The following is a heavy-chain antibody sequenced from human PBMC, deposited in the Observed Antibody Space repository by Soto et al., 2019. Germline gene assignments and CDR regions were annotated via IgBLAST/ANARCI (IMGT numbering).Heavy chain of an antibody. CDR1: GYTFTSYG. Sequence: ASVKVSCKASGYTFTSYGISWVRQAPGQGLEWMGWISAYNGNTNYAQKLQGRVTMTTDTSTSTAYMELRSLRSDDTAVYYCARLLEWLSSLGYYYGMDVWGQGTTVTVSS. CDR3: ARLLEWLSSLGYYYGMDV. D-gene: IGHD3-3*01. J-gene: IGHJ6*02. CDR2: ISAYNGNT. V-gene: IGHV1-18*04.